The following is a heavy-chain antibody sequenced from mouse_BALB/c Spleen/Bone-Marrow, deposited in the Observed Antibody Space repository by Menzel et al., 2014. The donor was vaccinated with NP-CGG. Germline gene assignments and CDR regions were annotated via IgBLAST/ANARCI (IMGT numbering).Heavy chain of an antibody. CDR2: IDPSDSYT. V-gene: IGHV1S127*01. CDR1: GYTFTSYW. Sequence: VKLMESGAELVKPGASVKMSCKASGYTFTSYWMHWVRQRPGQGLEWIGVIDPSDSYTSYIQKFNGKATLTVDTSSSTAYMQLSSLTSEDSAVYYCTRDAMDYWGQGTSVTVSS. CDR3: TRDAMDY. J-gene: IGHJ4*01.